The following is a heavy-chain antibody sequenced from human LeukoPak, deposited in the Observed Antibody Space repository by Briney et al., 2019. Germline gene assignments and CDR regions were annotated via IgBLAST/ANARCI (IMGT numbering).Heavy chain of an antibody. V-gene: IGHV3-7*01. J-gene: IGHJ6*03. CDR2: IKQDGSEK. CDR3: ARGSFGGVTKDYYYMDV. CDR1: GLTFSSYW. D-gene: IGHD3-16*01. Sequence: GGSLRLSCAASGLTFSSYWMTWVRQAPRKGLEWVANIKQDGSEKYYVDSVKGRFTISRDNAKNSLYLQMNSLRAEDTAVYYCARGSFGGVTKDYYYMDVWGKGTTVTISS.